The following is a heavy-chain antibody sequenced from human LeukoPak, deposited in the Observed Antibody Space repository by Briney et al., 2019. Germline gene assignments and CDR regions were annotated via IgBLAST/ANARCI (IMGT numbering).Heavy chain of an antibody. J-gene: IGHJ6*02. V-gene: IGHV1-8*01. D-gene: IGHD3-9*01. CDR3: ARGERKLVPQYYYGMDV. Sequence: ASVKVSCKASGYTFTSYDINWVRQATGQGLEWMGWMNPNSGNTGYAQKFQGRVTMTRNTSISTAYMELSSLRSEDTAVYYCARGERKLVPQYYYGMDVRGQGTTVIVSS. CDR2: MNPNSGNT. CDR1: GYTFTSYD.